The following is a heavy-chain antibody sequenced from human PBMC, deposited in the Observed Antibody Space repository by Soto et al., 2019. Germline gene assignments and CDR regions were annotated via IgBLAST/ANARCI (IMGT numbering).Heavy chain of an antibody. J-gene: IGHJ4*02. CDR2: IWYDGSNK. D-gene: IGHD6-13*01. CDR1: GFTFSSYG. V-gene: IGHV3-33*01. CDR3: ATDQHSYSTTPSWSGCDN. Sequence: GGSLRLSCAASGFTFSSYGMHWVRQAPGKGLEWVAVIWYDGSNKYYADSVKGRFTISRDNSKNTLYLQMNSLRAEDTAVYYCATDQHSYSTTPSWSGCDNWGQETLVNVSS.